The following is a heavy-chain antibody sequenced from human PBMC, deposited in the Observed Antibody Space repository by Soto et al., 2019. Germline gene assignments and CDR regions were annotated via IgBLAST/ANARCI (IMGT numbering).Heavy chain of an antibody. D-gene: IGHD3-22*01. J-gene: IGHJ5*02. CDR1: GFTFSSYA. CDR2: ISGSGGST. CDR3: ANMGDYDSSGPNWFDP. Sequence: QSGGSLRLSCAASGFTFSSYAMSWVRQAPGKGLEWVSAISGSGGSTYYADSVKGRFTISRDNSKNTLYLQMNSLRAEDTAVYYCANMGDYDSSGPNWFDPWGQGTLVTVSS. V-gene: IGHV3-23*01.